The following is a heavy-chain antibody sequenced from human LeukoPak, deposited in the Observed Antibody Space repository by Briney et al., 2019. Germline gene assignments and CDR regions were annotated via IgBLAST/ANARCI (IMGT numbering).Heavy chain of an antibody. CDR3: ATGYCSSTSCYYHFDY. CDR2: FDPEDGET. V-gene: IGHV1-24*01. CDR1: GYTLTELS. Sequence: GASVKVSCKVSGYTLTELSMHWVRQAPGKELEWMGGFDPEDGETIYAQKFQGRVTMTEDTSTDTAYMELSSLRSEDTAVYYCATGYCSSTSCYYHFDYWGQGTLVTVSS. D-gene: IGHD2-2*01. J-gene: IGHJ4*02.